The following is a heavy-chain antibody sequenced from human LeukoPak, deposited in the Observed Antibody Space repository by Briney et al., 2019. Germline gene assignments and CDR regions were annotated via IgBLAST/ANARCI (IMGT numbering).Heavy chain of an antibody. CDR1: GFTFSNAW. V-gene: IGHV3-15*01. Sequence: GGSLRLSCAASGFTFSNAWMSWVRQAPGKGLEWVGRIKSKTDGGTTDYAAPVKGRFTISRDDSKNTLYLQMNSLKTEDTAVYYCTTGCSSTSCYVPGIFDYWGQGTLVTVSS. D-gene: IGHD2-2*01. CDR3: TTGCSSTSCYVPGIFDY. CDR2: IKSKTDGGTT. J-gene: IGHJ4*02.